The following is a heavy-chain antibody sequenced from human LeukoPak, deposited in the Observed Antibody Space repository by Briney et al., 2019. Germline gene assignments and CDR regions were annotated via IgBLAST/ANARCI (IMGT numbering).Heavy chain of an antibody. CDR3: AREYYYDSSGYFSSGFDP. J-gene: IGHJ5*02. Sequence: GGSLRLSCAASGFTFSSYWMHCVRQAPGKGLVWVSRINSDGGSTSYTHSVKGRFTISRDNAKNTLYLQMNSLRAEDTAVYYCAREYYYDSSGYFSSGFDPWGQGTLVTVPS. CDR2: INSDGGST. V-gene: IGHV3-74*01. D-gene: IGHD3-22*01. CDR1: GFTFSSYW.